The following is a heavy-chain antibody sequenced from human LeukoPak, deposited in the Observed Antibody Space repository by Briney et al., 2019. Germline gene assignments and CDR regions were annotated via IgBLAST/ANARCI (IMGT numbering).Heavy chain of an antibody. CDR2: IYRSGST. V-gene: IGHV4-38-2*02. CDR3: ARQRREMYYFDY. D-gene: IGHD6-25*01. CDR1: GYSISSGYY. Sequence: SETLSLTCTVSGYSISSGYYWGWIRQPPGKGLEWIGSIYRSGSTYYNPSLKSRVTISVDTFKNQFSLKLSSVTAADTAVYYCARQRREMYYFDYWGQGTLVTVSS. J-gene: IGHJ4*02.